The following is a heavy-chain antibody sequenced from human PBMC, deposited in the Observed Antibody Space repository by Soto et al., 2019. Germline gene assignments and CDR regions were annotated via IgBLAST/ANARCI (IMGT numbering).Heavy chain of an antibody. Sequence: EVQLLESGGGLVQLGGSLRLSCAASGFTFSSYAMSWVRQAPGKGLEWVSAISDSGGSTYYADSVKGRFTISRDNSKNTLYLHMNSLRAEDRAVYYCAKTVGAGYNPYYFDYWGQGTLVTVSS. CDR1: GFTFSSYA. V-gene: IGHV3-23*01. CDR3: AKTVGAGYNPYYFDY. D-gene: IGHD3-16*01. CDR2: ISDSGGST. J-gene: IGHJ4*02.